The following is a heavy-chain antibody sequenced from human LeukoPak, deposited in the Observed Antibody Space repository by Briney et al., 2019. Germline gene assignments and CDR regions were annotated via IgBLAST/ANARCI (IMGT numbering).Heavy chain of an antibody. J-gene: IGHJ4*02. CDR2: ISYDGSNK. CDR3: AKSPVERYYFDY. CDR1: GFTFSSYA. V-gene: IGHV3-30-3*02. Sequence: AGGSLRLSCAASGFTFSSYAMHWVRQAPGKGLEWVAVISYDGSNKYYADSVKGRFTISRDNSKNTLYLQMNSLRAEDTAVYYCAKSPVERYYFDYWGQGTLVTVSS.